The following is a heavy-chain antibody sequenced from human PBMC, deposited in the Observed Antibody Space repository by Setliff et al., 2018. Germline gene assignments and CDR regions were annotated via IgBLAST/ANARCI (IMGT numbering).Heavy chain of an antibody. CDR1: GYSISSGHY. CDR2: ISHSGST. V-gene: IGHV4-38-2*02. CDR3: ARDRGGDWIYYFDY. J-gene: IGHJ4*02. Sequence: SETLSLTCTVSGYSISSGHYWGWIRQPPGKGLEWIGSISHSGSTYYNPSLRSRVTISLDTSKNQFSLKLSSVTAADTAVYYCARDRGGDWIYYFDYWGQGTLVT. D-gene: IGHD2-21*02.